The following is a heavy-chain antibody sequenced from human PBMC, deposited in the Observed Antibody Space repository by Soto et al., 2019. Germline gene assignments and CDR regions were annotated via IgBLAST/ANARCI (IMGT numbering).Heavy chain of an antibody. CDR1: GFTFSSYG. Sequence: QVQLVESGGGVVQPGRSLRLSCAASGFTFSSYGMHWVRQAPGKGREWVAVIWYDGSNKYYADSVKGRFTISRDNSKNTLYLQMNSLRAEDTAVYYCARRGNYDSSVDAFDIWGQGTMVTVSS. CDR2: IWYDGSNK. J-gene: IGHJ3*02. D-gene: IGHD3-22*01. V-gene: IGHV3-33*01. CDR3: ARRGNYDSSVDAFDI.